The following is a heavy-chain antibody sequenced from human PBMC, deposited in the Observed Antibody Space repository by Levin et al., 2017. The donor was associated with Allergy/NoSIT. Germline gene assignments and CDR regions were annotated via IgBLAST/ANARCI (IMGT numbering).Heavy chain of an antibody. CDR3: ARLIVPAADFSSDI. CDR1: GFTFSSYG. J-gene: IGHJ3*02. Sequence: GESLKISCAASGFTFSSYGMHWVRQAPGKGLEWVAVIWYDGSNKYYADSVKGRFTISRDNSKNTLYLQMNSLRAEDTAVYYCARLIVPAADFSSDIWGQGTMVTVSS. D-gene: IGHD2-2*01. CDR2: IWYDGSNK. V-gene: IGHV3-33*01.